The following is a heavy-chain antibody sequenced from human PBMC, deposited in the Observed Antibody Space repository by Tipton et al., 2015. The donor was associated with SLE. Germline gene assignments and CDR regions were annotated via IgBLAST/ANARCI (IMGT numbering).Heavy chain of an antibody. D-gene: IGHD5-12*01. CDR3: ARGGVGGYDYFDY. V-gene: IGHV4-38-2*02. CDR1: GYSISSGYY. J-gene: IGHJ4*02. CDR2: FHHKGSS. Sequence: TLSLTCSVTGYSISSGYYWGWIRQPPGRGLEWIGSFHHKGSSYYSPSLGSRVTISGDTSRNQFSLTLSSVTAADTAVYYCARGGVGGYDYFDYWGQGALVTASS.